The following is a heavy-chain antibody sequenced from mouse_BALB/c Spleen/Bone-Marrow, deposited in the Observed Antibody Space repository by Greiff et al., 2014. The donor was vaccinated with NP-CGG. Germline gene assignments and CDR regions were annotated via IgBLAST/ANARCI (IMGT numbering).Heavy chain of an antibody. CDR3: ARDKNYGSYWYFDV. CDR2: IRNKANGYTT. Sequence: EVKVEESGGGLVQPGGSLRLSCATSGFTFTDYYMSWVRQPPGKALEWLGFIRNKANGYTTEYSASVKGRFTISRDNSQSILYRQMNTLRAEDSATYYCARDKNYGSYWYFDVWGAGTTVTVSS. D-gene: IGHD2-1*01. V-gene: IGHV7-3*02. CDR1: GFTFTDYY. J-gene: IGHJ1*01.